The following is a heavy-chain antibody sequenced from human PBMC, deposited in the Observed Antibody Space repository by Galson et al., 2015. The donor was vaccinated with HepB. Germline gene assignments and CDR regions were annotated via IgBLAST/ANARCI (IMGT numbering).Heavy chain of an antibody. Sequence: QSGAEVKKPGESLKISCKGSGYSFTSYWIGWVRQMPGKGLEWMGIIYPGDSDTRYSPSFQGQVTISADKSISTAYLQWSSLKASDTAMYYCARHGGVAAAGTDGQAPHKNPGAFDIWGQGTMVTVSS. CDR3: ARHGGVAAAGTDGQAPHKNPGAFDI. J-gene: IGHJ3*02. CDR2: IYPGDSDT. D-gene: IGHD6-13*01. CDR1: GYSFTSYW. V-gene: IGHV5-51*01.